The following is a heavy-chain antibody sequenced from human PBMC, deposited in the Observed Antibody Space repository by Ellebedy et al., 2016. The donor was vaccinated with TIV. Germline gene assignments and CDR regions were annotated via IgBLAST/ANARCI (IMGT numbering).Heavy chain of an antibody. CDR1: GYTFTSYG. D-gene: IGHD3-22*01. J-gene: IGHJ6*02. V-gene: IGHV1-18*04. CDR2: ISAYNGNT. Sequence: AASVKVSCKASGYTFTSYGISWVRQAPGQGLEWMGWISAYNGNTNYAQKLQGRVTMTTDTSTSTAYMELSRLRSDDTAVYYCASLYDSSGYYYYYYYGMDVWGQGTTVTVSS. CDR3: ASLYDSSGYYYYYYYGMDV.